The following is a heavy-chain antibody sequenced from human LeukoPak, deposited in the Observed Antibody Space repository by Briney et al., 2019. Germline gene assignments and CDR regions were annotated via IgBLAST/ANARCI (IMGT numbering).Heavy chain of an antibody. J-gene: IGHJ4*02. CDR2: ISYSGST. V-gene: IGHV4-31*03. CDR1: GGSINSENYF. Sequence: SETLSLTCTVSGGSINSENYFWRWIRQHPVRGLEWIGYISYSGSTYYNPSLKSRVTISVDTSKNQFSLKLSSVTAADTAVYYCAREGNYYDPNGYSVYWGQGALVTVSS. D-gene: IGHD3-22*01. CDR3: AREGNYYDPNGYSVY.